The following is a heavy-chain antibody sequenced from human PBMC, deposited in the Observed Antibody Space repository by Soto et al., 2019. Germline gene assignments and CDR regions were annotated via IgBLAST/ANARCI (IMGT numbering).Heavy chain of an antibody. Sequence: ASVKVSCKASGYTFTSYGISWVRQAPGQGLEWMGWISAYNGNTNYAQKLQGRVTMTTDTSTSTAYMELRSLRSDDTAVYYCARVVLCSSSWNYYYYMDVWGKGTTVTVSS. D-gene: IGHD6-13*01. V-gene: IGHV1-18*01. CDR3: ARVVLCSSSWNYYYYMDV. CDR2: ISAYNGNT. J-gene: IGHJ6*03. CDR1: GYTFTSYG.